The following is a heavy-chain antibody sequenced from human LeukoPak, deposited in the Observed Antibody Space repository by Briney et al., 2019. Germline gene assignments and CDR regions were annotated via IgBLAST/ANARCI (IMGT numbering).Heavy chain of an antibody. J-gene: IGHJ3*02. CDR3: ASSPVATITFHAFDI. Sequence: PGGSLRLSCAASGFTFSSYSMNWVRQAPGKGLEWVSSISSSSSYIYYADSVKGRFTISRDNAKNSLYLQMNSLRAEDTAVYYCASSPVATITFHAFDIWGQGTMVTVSS. D-gene: IGHD5-12*01. CDR2: ISSSSSYI. CDR1: GFTFSSYS. V-gene: IGHV3-21*01.